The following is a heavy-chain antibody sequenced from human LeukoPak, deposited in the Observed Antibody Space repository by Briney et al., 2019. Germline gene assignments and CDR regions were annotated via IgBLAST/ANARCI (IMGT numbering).Heavy chain of an antibody. CDR3: ARVIWFGDLFTFDP. J-gene: IGHJ5*02. Sequence: PSETLSLTCTVSGGSISSSLYSWSWIRQPPGKGLEWIGYIYYSGSTNYTPSLKSRVTISVDTSKNQFSLKLSSVTAADTAAYYCARVIWFGDLFTFDPWGQGTLVTVSS. D-gene: IGHD3-10*01. CDR1: GGSISSSLYS. CDR2: IYYSGST. V-gene: IGHV4-61*01.